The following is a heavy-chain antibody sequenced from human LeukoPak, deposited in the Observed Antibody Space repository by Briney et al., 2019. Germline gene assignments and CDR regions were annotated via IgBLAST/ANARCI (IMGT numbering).Heavy chain of an antibody. D-gene: IGHD3-22*01. J-gene: IGHJ1*01. CDR2: ISSSSSTI. V-gene: IGHV3-48*04. CDR1: GFTFSTYT. CDR3: ARAPSEIGGYYPEYFRH. Sequence: GEPLRLSCAASGFTFSTYTITWVRQAPGKGLEWVSYISSSSSTIYYADSVKGRFTISRDNAKNTVSLQMNSLRAEDTGVYYCARAPSEIGGYYPEYFRHWGQGTLVTVSS.